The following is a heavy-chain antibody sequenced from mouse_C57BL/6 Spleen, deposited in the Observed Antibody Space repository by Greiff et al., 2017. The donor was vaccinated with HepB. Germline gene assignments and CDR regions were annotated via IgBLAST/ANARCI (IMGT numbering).Heavy chain of an antibody. J-gene: IGHJ1*03. CDR3: TREGIYYGHWYFDV. Sequence: EVNVVESGEGLVKPGGSLKLSCAASGFTFSSYAMSWVRQTPEKRLEWVAYISSGGDYIYYADTVKGRFTISRDNARNPLYRQMSSLRSEETAMYYCTREGIYYGHWYFDVWGTGTTVTVSS. V-gene: IGHV5-9-1*02. CDR2: ISSGGDYI. CDR1: GFTFSSYA. D-gene: IGHD1-1*01.